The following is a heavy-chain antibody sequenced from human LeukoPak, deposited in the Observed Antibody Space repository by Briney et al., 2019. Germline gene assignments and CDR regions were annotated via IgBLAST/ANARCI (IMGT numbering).Heavy chain of an antibody. CDR3: TRVSMVRGVIRSWYFDL. J-gene: IGHJ2*01. Sequence: GVLRLTCTASGFIFGDDALSWVRQAPGKGLECVSLIRSKAYGGTTEYAASVKGRFTISRADSKSIAYLQMNSLKIEDTAVYYCTRVSMVRGVIRSWYFDLWGRGTLVTVSS. CDR2: IRSKAYGGTT. CDR1: GFIFGDDA. V-gene: IGHV3-49*04. D-gene: IGHD3-10*01.